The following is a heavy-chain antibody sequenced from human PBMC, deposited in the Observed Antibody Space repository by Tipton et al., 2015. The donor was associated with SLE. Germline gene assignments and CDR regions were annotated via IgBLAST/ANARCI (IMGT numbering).Heavy chain of an antibody. CDR2: IDHSDMT. V-gene: IGHV4-4*02. Sequence: TLSLTCAVSGDSISSSSWWTWVRQPPGKGLEWIGEIDHSDMTSHNPSLKSRVTISVDSSKNQCSLKLNSVTAADTAVYYCARASGSSWDQWFDPWGQGTLVSVSS. CDR3: ARASGSSWDQWFDP. J-gene: IGHJ5*02. D-gene: IGHD6-13*01. CDR1: GDSISSSSW.